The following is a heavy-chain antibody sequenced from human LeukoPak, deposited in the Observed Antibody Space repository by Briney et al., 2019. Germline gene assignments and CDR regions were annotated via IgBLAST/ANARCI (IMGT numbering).Heavy chain of an antibody. V-gene: IGHV3-11*01. J-gene: IGHJ6*03. CDR2: ISSSGSTI. D-gene: IGHD5-12*01. CDR3: ARSGGPGRALRFDMDV. CDR1: GFTFSDYY. Sequence: PGGSLRLSCAASGFTFSDYYMSWLRQAPGKGLEWVSYISSSGSTIYYADSVKGRFTISRDNAKNSLYLQMNSLRAEDTAVYYCARSGGPGRALRFDMDVWGKGTTVTVSS.